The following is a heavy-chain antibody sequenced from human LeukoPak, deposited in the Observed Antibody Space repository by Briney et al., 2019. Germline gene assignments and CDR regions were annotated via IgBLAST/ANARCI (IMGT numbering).Heavy chain of an antibody. D-gene: IGHD3-16*01. V-gene: IGHV1-46*01. Sequence: ASVKVSCKASGGTFSSYAISWVRQAPGQGLEWMGIINPSGGSTSYAQKFQGRVTMTRDTSTSTVYMELSSLRSEDTAAYYCAREELNGGGYWGQGTLVTVSS. CDR1: GGTFSSYA. CDR2: INPSGGST. CDR3: AREELNGGGY. J-gene: IGHJ4*02.